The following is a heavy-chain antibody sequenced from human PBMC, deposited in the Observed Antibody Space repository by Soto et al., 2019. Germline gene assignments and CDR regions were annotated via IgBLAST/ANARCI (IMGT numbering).Heavy chain of an antibody. V-gene: IGHV3-11*01. D-gene: IGHD2-2*01. Sequence: GGSLRLSCAASGFTFSDYYMSWIRQAPGKGLEWVSYISSSGSTIYYADSVKGRFTISRDNAKNSLYLQMNSLRAEDTAVYYCAPLTRGYCSSTSCYAADGGYWGQGTLVTAPQ. CDR3: APLTRGYCSSTSCYAADGGY. CDR2: ISSSGSTI. J-gene: IGHJ4*02. CDR1: GFTFSDYY.